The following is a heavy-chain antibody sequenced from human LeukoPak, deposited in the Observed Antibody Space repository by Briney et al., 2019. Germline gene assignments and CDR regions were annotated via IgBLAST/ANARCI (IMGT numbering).Heavy chain of an antibody. CDR1: GFTFSSYS. CDR2: ISSSSSYI. V-gene: IGHV3-21*01. J-gene: IGHJ4*02. CDR3: ASFLPSVHSSSVGNPFDY. Sequence: GGSLRLSCAASGFTFSSYSMNWVRQAPGKGLEWVSSISSSSSYIHYADSVKGRFTISRDNAKNSLYLQMNSLRAEDTAVYYCASFLPSVHSSSVGNPFDYWGQGTLVTVSS. D-gene: IGHD6-6*01.